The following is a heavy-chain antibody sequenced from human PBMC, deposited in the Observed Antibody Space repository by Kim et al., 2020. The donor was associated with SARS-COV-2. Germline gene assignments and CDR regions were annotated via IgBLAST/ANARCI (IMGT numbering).Heavy chain of an antibody. J-gene: IGHJ4*02. D-gene: IGHD5-18*01. Sequence: YNPSLKSRVTISVDTSKNQFSLKLSSVTAADTAVYYCARDTGYSYGYEDYWGQGTLVTVSS. V-gene: IGHV4-39*07. CDR3: ARDTGYSYGYEDY.